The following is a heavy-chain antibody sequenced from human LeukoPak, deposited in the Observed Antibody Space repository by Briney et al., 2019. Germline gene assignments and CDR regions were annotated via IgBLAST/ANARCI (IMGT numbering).Heavy chain of an antibody. V-gene: IGHV3-23*01. J-gene: IGHJ4*02. CDR3: SRHRSSWLIDY. CDR2: ISDSGGNT. CDR1: GFTFNTYA. D-gene: IGHD6-6*01. Sequence: GGSLRLSCAASGFTFNTYAMSWVRQAPWEWLQWVSVISDSGGNTYDADSVRGRFTISRDNSKNTLYLQMNSLRAEDTAVYYCSRHRSSWLIDYWGQGTLVTVSS.